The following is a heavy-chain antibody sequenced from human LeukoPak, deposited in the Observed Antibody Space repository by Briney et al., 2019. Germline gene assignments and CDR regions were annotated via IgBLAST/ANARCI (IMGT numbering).Heavy chain of an antibody. J-gene: IGHJ4*02. Sequence: GGSLRLSCAASGFTFSSYAMHWVRQAPGKGLEWVSVISYDGSNKDYADSVKGRFTISRDNSKNTLYVQMNSLRAEDTAMYYCARAGPLYSSGWQGPFDYWGQGTLVTVSS. V-gene: IGHV3-30-3*01. D-gene: IGHD6-19*01. CDR2: ISYDGSNK. CDR1: GFTFSSYA. CDR3: ARAGPLYSSGWQGPFDY.